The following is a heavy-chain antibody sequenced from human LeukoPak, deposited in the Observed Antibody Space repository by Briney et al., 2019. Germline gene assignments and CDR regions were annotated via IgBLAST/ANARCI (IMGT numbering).Heavy chain of an antibody. D-gene: IGHD3-22*01. J-gene: IGHJ4*02. Sequence: PGGSLRLSCAATGFNVNNHLTWVRQAPGKGLVWVSRINGDGSTTGYADSVKGRFTISRDNAKNTLYLQMNSLRAEDTAVYYCAADYYEAYWGQGTLVTVSS. V-gene: IGHV3-74*01. CDR1: GFNVNNHL. CDR2: INGDGSTT. CDR3: AADYYEAY.